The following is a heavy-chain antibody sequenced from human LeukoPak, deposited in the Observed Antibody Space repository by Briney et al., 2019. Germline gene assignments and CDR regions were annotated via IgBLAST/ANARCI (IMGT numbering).Heavy chain of an antibody. V-gene: IGHV4-59*01. CDR3: ARVGIAAGTYFFDY. CDR2: IYYSGST. D-gene: IGHD6-13*01. J-gene: IGHJ4*02. CDR1: GGSISSYY. Sequence: NPSQTLSLTCTVSGGSISSYYWSWIRQPPGKGLEWIGYIYYSGSTNYNPSLKSRVTISVDTSKNQFSLKLSSVTAADTAVYYCARVGIAAGTYFFDYWGQGTLVTVSS.